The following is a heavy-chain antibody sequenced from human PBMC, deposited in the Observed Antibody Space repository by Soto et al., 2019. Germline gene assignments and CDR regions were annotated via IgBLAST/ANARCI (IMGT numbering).Heavy chain of an antibody. CDR1: ADSFSSYG. D-gene: IGHD3-3*01. J-gene: IGHJ4*02. CDR2: ILPIFGTT. V-gene: IGHV1-69*01. CDR3: ARVFPDGWVEPGVVRGYLDT. Sequence: QVQLVQSGAEVKEPGSAVKVSCKAPADSFSSYGISWVRQAPGQGLEWMGGILPIFGTTNYAEKFQGRVTIAADEYTNTAYMELSSLRSEDTALYYCARVFPDGWVEPGVVRGYLDTWGRGTLVTVSS.